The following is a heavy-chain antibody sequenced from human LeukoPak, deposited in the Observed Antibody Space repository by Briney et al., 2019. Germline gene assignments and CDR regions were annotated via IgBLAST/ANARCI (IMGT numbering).Heavy chain of an antibody. J-gene: IGHJ5*02. Sequence: ASVKVSCKASGYTFTGYHMHWVRQAPGQGLEWMGWINPNSGGTNYAQKFQGRVTMTRDTSISTAYMELSRLRSDDTAVYYCASMTGTTEWFDPWGQGTLVTVSS. CDR3: ASMTGTTEWFDP. CDR2: INPNSGGT. V-gene: IGHV1-2*02. CDR1: GYTFTGYH. D-gene: IGHD1-7*01.